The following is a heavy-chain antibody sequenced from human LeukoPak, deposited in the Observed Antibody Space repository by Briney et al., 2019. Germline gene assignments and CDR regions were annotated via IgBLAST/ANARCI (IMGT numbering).Heavy chain of an antibody. CDR2: ISSSSTTI. V-gene: IGHV3-48*02. Sequence: YPGGSLRLSCAASGFTVSSYGMNWVRQAPGKGLEWVSYISSSSTTIYYADSVKGRFAISRDNAKNSLYLQMNSLSDGDTALYFCARDRSSGWQGLVDVWGQGTTVTVSS. D-gene: IGHD6-19*01. CDR3: ARDRSSGWQGLVDV. CDR1: GFTVSSYG. J-gene: IGHJ6*02.